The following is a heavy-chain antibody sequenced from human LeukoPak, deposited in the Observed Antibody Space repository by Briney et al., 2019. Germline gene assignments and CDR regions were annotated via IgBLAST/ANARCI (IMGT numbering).Heavy chain of an antibody. CDR1: GGTFSSYA. CDR3: ARSTVTISGYYHYYMDV. J-gene: IGHJ6*03. Sequence: ASVKLSCKASGGTFSSYAISWVRQATGQGLEWMGGIIPIFGTANYAQKFQGRVTITTDESTSTAYMELSSLRPEDTAVYYCARSTVTISGYYHYYMDVWGKGTTVTVSS. V-gene: IGHV1-69*05. D-gene: IGHD4-11*01. CDR2: IIPIFGTA.